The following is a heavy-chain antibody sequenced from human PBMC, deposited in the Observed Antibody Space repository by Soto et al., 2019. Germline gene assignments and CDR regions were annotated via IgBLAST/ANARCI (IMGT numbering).Heavy chain of an antibody. CDR3: ARSLWFGDYYYYGMDV. CDR2: INSDGSST. J-gene: IGHJ6*02. Sequence: PGGSLRLSCAASGFTFSSYWMHWVRQAPGKGLVWVSRINSDGSSTSYADSVKGRFTISRDNAKNALYLQMNSLRAEDTAVYYCARSLWFGDYYYYGMDVWGQGTTVTVSS. CDR1: GFTFSSYW. D-gene: IGHD3-10*01. V-gene: IGHV3-74*01.